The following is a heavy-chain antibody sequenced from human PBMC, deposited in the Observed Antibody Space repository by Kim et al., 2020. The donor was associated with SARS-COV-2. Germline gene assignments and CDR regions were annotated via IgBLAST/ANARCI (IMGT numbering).Heavy chain of an antibody. CDR2: IYPGDSDT. J-gene: IGHJ2*01. D-gene: IGHD2-15*01. Sequence: GESLKISCKGSGYSFTSYWIGWVRQMPGKGLEWMGIIYPGDSDTRYSPSFQGQVSISADKSISTTYLQWSSLKASDTAMYYCASGAMTGRWYFDLWGRGTLVSVSS. V-gene: IGHV5-51*01. CDR1: GYSFTSYW. CDR3: ASGAMTGRWYFDL.